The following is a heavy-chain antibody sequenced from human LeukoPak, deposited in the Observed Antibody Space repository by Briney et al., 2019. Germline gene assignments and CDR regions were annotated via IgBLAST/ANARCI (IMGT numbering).Heavy chain of an antibody. Sequence: GGSLRLSCAASGFTISSFEMNWVRQAAGKGLEWVSYISRSGSTIFYAGSVEGRFTISRDNAKNSVYLQMNSLSAEDTAVYYCASRYIYGDFGRLDAFDIWGQGTMVTVS. CDR3: ASRYIYGDFGRLDAFDI. V-gene: IGHV3-48*03. D-gene: IGHD4-17*01. CDR2: ISRSGSTI. CDR1: GFTISSFE. J-gene: IGHJ3*02.